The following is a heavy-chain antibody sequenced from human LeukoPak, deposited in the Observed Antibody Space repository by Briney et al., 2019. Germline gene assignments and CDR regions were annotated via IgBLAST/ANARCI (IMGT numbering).Heavy chain of an antibody. CDR3: ARDQFGGY. J-gene: IGHJ4*02. V-gene: IGHV3-69-1*01. CDR2: ISISIAI. CDR1: GFTSSTYT. Sequence: PGGSLRLSCAASGFTSSTYTMSWVRQAPGEGLEWVSSISISIAIYYADSAKGRFTISTDNAKNSMYLQMNSLRAEDTAVYYCARDQFGGYWSQGTLVTVSS. D-gene: IGHD3-10*01.